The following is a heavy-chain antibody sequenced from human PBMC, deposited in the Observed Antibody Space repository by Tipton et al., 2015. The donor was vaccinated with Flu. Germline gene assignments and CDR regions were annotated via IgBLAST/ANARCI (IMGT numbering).Heavy chain of an antibody. CDR2: ICHSGST. Sequence: TLSLTCAVSGYSISSGYYWGWVRQPPGKGLEWIGTICHSGSTYYNPSLKSRLTMSVDTSKNQLSLKLSSVTAADTAVYYCARHTGDSVRGVIDYWGQGTLVTVSS. CDR1: GYSISSGYY. D-gene: IGHD3-10*02. CDR3: ARHTGDSVRGVIDY. J-gene: IGHJ4*02. V-gene: IGHV4-38-2*01.